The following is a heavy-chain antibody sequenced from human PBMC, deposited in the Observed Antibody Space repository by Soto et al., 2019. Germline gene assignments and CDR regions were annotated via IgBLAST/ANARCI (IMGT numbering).Heavy chain of an antibody. D-gene: IGHD3-22*01. CDR1: GFIFSGYW. Sequence: EVQLLESGGGLVPPGGSLRLSCAASGFIFSGYWMHWVRQAPGKGLVWVSRIKGDGSGISYADSVKGRFTISRDNVKKTLYLQTNSPRVEDTAVYYSARAICSVGRWFLRDLWGQGTLVTVSS. CDR2: IKGDGSGI. V-gene: IGHV3-74*01. J-gene: IGHJ5*02. CDR3: ARAICSVGRWFLRDL.